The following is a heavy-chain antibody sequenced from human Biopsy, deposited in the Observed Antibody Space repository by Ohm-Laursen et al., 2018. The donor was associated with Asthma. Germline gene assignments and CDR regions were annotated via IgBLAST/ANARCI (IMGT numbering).Heavy chain of an antibody. CDR1: GVSIRSYY. V-gene: IGHV4-59*01. J-gene: IGHJ4*02. CDR3: AGFCSGGNCPDH. CDR2: IHYSGST. D-gene: IGHD2-15*01. Sequence: SETLSLTCTVFGVSIRSYYWTWIRQPPGKGLEWIGNIHYSGSTYSNPSLKSRVTISVDTSKKQISLRLSSVIAADTAVYYCAGFCSGGNCPDHWGQGTLVTVSS.